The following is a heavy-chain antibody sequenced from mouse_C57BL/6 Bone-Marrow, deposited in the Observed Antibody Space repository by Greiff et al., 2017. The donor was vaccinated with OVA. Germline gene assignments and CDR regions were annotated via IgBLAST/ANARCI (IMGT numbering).Heavy chain of an antibody. V-gene: IGHV5-2*01. J-gene: IGHJ2*01. D-gene: IGHD2-3*01. CDR3: ARRRIYDGYYTSDY. Sequence: EVKLVESGGGLVQPGESLKLSCESNEYEFPSHDMSWVRKTPEKRLELVAAINSDGGSTYYPDTMERRFIISRDNTKKTLSLQMSSLRSEDTALYYCARRRIYDGYYTSDYWGQGTTLTVSS. CDR1: EYEFPSHD. CDR2: INSDGGST.